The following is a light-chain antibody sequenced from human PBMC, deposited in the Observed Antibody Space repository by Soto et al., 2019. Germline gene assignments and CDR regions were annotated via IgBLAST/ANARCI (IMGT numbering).Light chain of an antibody. CDR2: GAS. J-gene: IGKJ2*01. CDR1: QSVSSSY. Sequence: EIVLTQSPGTLSLSPGERATLSCRASQSVSSSYLAWYQQKPGQAPRLLIYGASSRATGIPVRFSGSGSGTDFTLTISRLEPEDFAGYYCQQYGSSPRMYTFGQGTKLEIK. V-gene: IGKV3-20*01. CDR3: QQYGSSPRMYT.